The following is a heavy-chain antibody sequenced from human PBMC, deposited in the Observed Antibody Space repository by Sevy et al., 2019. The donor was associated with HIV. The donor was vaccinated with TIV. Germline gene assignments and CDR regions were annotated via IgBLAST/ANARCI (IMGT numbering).Heavy chain of an antibody. V-gene: IGHV3-33*01. Sequence: GGSLRLSCAASGFTFSSFGMHWVRQAPVKGLEWVAVIWFDGSNTYYADSVKGRFTISRDIAKNTLHLQMNSLRAEDTAVYYCARDLEFYDSGDYGPAFMPDFWGHGTLVTVSS. CDR2: IWFDGSNT. J-gene: IGHJ4*01. CDR3: ARDLEFYDSGDYGPAFMPDF. CDR1: GFTFSSFG. D-gene: IGHD4-17*01.